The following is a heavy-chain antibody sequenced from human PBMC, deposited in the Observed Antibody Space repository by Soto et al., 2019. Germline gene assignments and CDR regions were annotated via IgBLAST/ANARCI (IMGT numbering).Heavy chain of an antibody. Sequence: GGSLRLSCAASGFTFTSYAMGWVRQAPGKGLECVSVVSRGGSTHYADSVTGRLIVSRDNSKNTVSLQMNSLRADDTAVYYCAKRRGAGGHFDYWGQGALVTVSS. CDR2: VSRGGST. CDR1: GFTFTSYA. J-gene: IGHJ4*02. V-gene: IGHV3-23*01. D-gene: IGHD2-15*01. CDR3: AKRRGAGGHFDY.